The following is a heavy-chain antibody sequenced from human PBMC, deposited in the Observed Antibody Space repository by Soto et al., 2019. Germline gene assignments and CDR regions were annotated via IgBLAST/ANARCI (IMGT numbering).Heavy chain of an antibody. CDR3: ARDRVGVVVSIAPHYFYGMDV. CDR2: ISYDGSNK. Sequence: GGSLRLSCAASGFTFSSYSMHWVRQAPGKGLEWVAVISYDGSNKYYADSVKGRFTISRDNSKNTLYLQMNSLRAEDTAVYYCARDRVGVVVSIAPHYFYGMDVWGQGTTVTVSS. CDR1: GFTFSSYS. V-gene: IGHV3-30-3*01. J-gene: IGHJ6*02. D-gene: IGHD3-22*01.